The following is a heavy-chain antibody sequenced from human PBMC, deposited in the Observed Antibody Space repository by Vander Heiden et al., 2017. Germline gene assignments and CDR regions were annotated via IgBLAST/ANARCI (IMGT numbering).Heavy chain of an antibody. CDR1: GFTFDDYA. V-gene: IGHV3-9*01. J-gene: IGHJ6*02. D-gene: IGHD5-18*01. CDR3: AKANRYSYGYDYYYGMDV. CDR2: ISWNSGSI. Sequence: EVQLVESGGGLVQPGRSLRLSCAASGFTFDDYAMHWVRQAPGKGLEWVSGISWNSGSIGYADSVKGRVTISRDNAKNSLYLQMNSLRAEDTALYYCAKANRYSYGYDYYYGMDVWGQGTTVTVSS.